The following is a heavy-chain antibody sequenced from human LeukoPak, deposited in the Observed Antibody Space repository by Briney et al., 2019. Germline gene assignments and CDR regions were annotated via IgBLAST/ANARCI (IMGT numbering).Heavy chain of an antibody. CDR1: GYTFTGYY. V-gene: IGHV1-2*02. J-gene: IGHJ4*02. Sequence: ASVKVSCKASGYTFTGYYMHWVRQAPGQGLEWMGWINPNSGGTNYAQKFQGRVTMTRDTSTNTVYMELSSLRSEDTAVYYCARQTTSTAGPDYWGQGTLVTVSS. CDR2: INPNSGGT. D-gene: IGHD6-13*01. CDR3: ARQTTSTAGPDY.